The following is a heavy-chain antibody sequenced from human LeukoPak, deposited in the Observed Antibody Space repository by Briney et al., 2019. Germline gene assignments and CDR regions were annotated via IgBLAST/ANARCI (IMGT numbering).Heavy chain of an antibody. CDR2: ISYDGSNK. CDR1: GFTFSSYG. D-gene: IGHD3-22*01. CDR3: AKSGYDSSGYYPDY. V-gene: IGHV3-30*18. Sequence: PGRSLRLSCAASGFTFSSYGLHWVRQAPGKGLEWVAVISYDGSNKYYADSVKGRFTISRDNSKNTLYLQMNSLRAEDTAVYYCAKSGYDSSGYYPDYWGQGTLVTVSS. J-gene: IGHJ4*02.